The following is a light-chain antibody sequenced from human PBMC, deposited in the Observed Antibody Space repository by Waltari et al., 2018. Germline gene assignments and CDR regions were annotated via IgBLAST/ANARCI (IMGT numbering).Light chain of an antibody. CDR2: DAS. CDR1: QSVNTY. CDR3: QQRSNWPLT. J-gene: IGKJ4*01. Sequence: EIVLTQSPATLSLSPGEGATLSCRASQSVNTYLVWYQQKLGQAPRLLIYDASKRATGIPARFSGSGSGTDFTLTISSLEPEDFAVYYCQQRSNWPLTFGGGTKVEIK. V-gene: IGKV3-11*01.